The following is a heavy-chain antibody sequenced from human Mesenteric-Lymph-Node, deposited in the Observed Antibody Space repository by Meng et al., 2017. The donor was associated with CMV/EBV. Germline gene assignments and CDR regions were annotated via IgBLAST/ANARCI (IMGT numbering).Heavy chain of an antibody. J-gene: IGHJ6*02. CDR1: GFTFSNAW. CDR2: IKSKTDGGTT. D-gene: IGHD5-12*01. V-gene: IGHV3-15*01. Sequence: GESLKISCAASGFTFSNAWMSWVRQAPGKGLEWVGRIKSKTDGGTTDYAAPVEGRFTISRDDSKNTLYLQMNSLKTEDTAVYYCTTENDSGYDSYYYYYGMDVWGQGTTVTVSS. CDR3: TTENDSGYDSYYYYYGMDV.